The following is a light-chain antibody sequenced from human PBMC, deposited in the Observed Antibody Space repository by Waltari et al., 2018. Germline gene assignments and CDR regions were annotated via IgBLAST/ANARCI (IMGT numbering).Light chain of an antibody. V-gene: IGKV1-12*01. J-gene: IGKJ3*01. Sequence: DIQMTKSPSPVSASVGDRVTITCRASQDLGNRLAWYEQKPGKAPNLLIYCTSSLETGVPSRFSGSGSGTEFTLTISSLQPEDFGTYYCQQGNSFPITFGPGTKVEIK. CDR3: QQGNSFPIT. CDR2: CTS. CDR1: QDLGNR.